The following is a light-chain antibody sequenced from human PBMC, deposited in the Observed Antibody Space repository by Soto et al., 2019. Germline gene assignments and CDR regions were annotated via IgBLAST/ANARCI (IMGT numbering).Light chain of an antibody. Sequence: QSALTQPASVSGSPGQSITISCTGTSSDVGGYNYVSWYQQQHPGKAPKLMIYDVSNRPSGVSNRFSGSKSGNTASLTISGLQAEDEADYYCSSYTSSSTLVFGGGTKLT. CDR1: SSDVGGYNY. CDR3: SSYTSSSTLV. V-gene: IGLV2-14*03. CDR2: DVS. J-gene: IGLJ2*01.